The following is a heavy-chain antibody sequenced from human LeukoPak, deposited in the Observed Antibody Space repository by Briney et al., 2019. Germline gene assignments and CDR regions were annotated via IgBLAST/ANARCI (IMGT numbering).Heavy chain of an antibody. D-gene: IGHD2-21*02. CDR1: GFTFSNSD. J-gene: IGHJ5*02. CDR3: AKSRLPPHP. Sequence: AGGSLRLSCAASGFTFSNSDMSWVRQAPGKGLEWVSAIGGSGSSTFYADSVKGRFTVSRDNSKNTLYLQMSSLRTEDTAVYCAKSRLPPHPWGKGTLVTVSS. CDR2: IGGSGSST. V-gene: IGHV3-23*01.